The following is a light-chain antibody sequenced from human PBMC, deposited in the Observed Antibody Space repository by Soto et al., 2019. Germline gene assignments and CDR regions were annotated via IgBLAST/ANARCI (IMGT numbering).Light chain of an antibody. Sequence: QSVLTQPASVSGAPGQSITISCTGTDSDVGGFNYVSWYQQYPGKAPKLMIYDVGDRPSGVSNRFSGSKSGNTASLTISGPQAEDEADYYCSSYTAYTTYVFGTGTKVTVL. CDR3: SSYTAYTTYV. CDR2: DVG. CDR1: DSDVGGFNY. V-gene: IGLV2-14*01. J-gene: IGLJ1*01.